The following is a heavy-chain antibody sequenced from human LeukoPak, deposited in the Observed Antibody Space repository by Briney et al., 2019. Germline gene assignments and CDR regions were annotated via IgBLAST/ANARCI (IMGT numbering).Heavy chain of an antibody. J-gene: IGHJ4*02. D-gene: IGHD6-13*01. V-gene: IGHV3-30*02. CDR3: AKDGVAAAEEDY. CDR1: GFTFSSYG. CDR2: IPNYAGTKK. Sequence: GGSLRLSCAASGFTFSSYGMHWVRQAPGKGLEWVAFIPNYAGTKKYYADSVRGRFTISRDNSKNTLYLQMNSLRPEDTAMYYCAKDGVAAAEEDYWGQGTLVTVSS.